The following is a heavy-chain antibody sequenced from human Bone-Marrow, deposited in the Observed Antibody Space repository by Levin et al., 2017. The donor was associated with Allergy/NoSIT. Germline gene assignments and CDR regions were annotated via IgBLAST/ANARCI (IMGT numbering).Heavy chain of an antibody. V-gene: IGHV3-23*01. CDR2: ISGSGSNT. D-gene: IGHD3-22*01. J-gene: IGHJ4*02. Sequence: LSLTCAASGLLFSNYAMNWVRQAPGKGLEWVSQISGSGSNTHYADSVRGRFTFSRDNSNNTVYLQMNSLRADDPAVYYCAGYDTSGYHSPFDYWGQGTLVTVSS. CDR1: GLLFSNYA. CDR3: AGYDTSGYHSPFDY.